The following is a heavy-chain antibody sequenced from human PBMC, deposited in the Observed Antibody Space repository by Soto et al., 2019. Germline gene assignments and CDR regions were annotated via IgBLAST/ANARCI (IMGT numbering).Heavy chain of an antibody. CDR2: INTDGSST. D-gene: IGHD1-1*01. V-gene: IGHV3-74*01. Sequence: EVQLVESGGGLVQPGGSLRLSCAASGFSFRSYWTHWVRQAPGKGLVWVSRINTDGSSTSYADSVKGRFTISRDNAKNPRYLQMNRRRVEDTGVYYCTRDSFNGYTDYGMDGWGQGATVTVSS. CDR1: GFSFRSYW. CDR3: TRDSFNGYTDYGMDG. J-gene: IGHJ6*02.